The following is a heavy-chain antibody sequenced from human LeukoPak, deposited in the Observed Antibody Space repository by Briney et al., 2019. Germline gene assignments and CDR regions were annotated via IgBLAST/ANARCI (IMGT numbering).Heavy chain of an antibody. J-gene: IGHJ4*02. CDR2: IIPIFGTA. V-gene: IGHV1-69*13. CDR3: ARDHPYYYDSSGYYSGGFDY. CDR1: GCTFSSYA. Sequence: SVKVSCKASGCTFSSYAISWVRQAPGQGLEWMGGIIPIFGTANYAQKFQGRVTITADESTSTAYMELSSLRSEDTAVYYCARDHPYYYDSSGYYSGGFDYWGQGTLVTVSS. D-gene: IGHD3-22*01.